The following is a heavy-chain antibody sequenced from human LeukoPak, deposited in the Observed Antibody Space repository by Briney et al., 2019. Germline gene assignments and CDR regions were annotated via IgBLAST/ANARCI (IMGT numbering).Heavy chain of an antibody. J-gene: IGHJ4*02. CDR3: ARVGKLGTTVTTADY. V-gene: IGHV4-30-4*01. Sequence: RPSQTLSLTCTVSGGSISSGDYYWSWIRQPPGKGLEWIGYIYYSGSTNYNPSLKSRVTISVDTSKNQFSLKLSSVTAADTAVYYCARVGKLGTTVTTADYWGQGTLVTVSS. CDR1: GGSISSGDYY. CDR2: IYYSGST. D-gene: IGHD4-17*01.